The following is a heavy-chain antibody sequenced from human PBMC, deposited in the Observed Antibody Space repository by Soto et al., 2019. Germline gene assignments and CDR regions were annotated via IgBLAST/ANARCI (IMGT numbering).Heavy chain of an antibody. CDR3: AGEMATIGVVWYFDL. CDR1: VGSFSGYY. J-gene: IGHJ2*01. Sequence: LXLTCGVFVGSFSGYYWSWIRQPPGKGLEWIGEINHSGSTNYNPSLKSRVTISVDTSKNQFSLKLSSVTAADTAVYYCAGEMATIGVVWYFDLWGRGTPVTVYS. D-gene: IGHD5-12*01. V-gene: IGHV4-34*01. CDR2: INHSGST.